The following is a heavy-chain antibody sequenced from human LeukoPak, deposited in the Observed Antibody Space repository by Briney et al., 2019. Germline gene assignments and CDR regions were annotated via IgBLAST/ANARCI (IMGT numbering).Heavy chain of an antibody. D-gene: IGHD1-7*01. Sequence: SETLSLTCTVSGYSNSSGYYWGWIRQPPGKGLEWIGSIFHSGITYYNPSLKSRVTISLDTSKNQFSLKLSSVTAADTAVYYCARGLGGRTGTTRFDPWGQGTLVTVSS. J-gene: IGHJ5*02. V-gene: IGHV4-38-2*02. CDR2: IFHSGIT. CDR3: ARGLGGRTGTTRFDP. CDR1: GYSNSSGYY.